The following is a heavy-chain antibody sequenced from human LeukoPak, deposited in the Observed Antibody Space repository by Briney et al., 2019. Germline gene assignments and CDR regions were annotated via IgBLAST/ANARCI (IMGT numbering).Heavy chain of an antibody. CDR2: IKQDGSEK. CDR1: GFTFSSYW. V-gene: IGHV3-7*01. CDR3: ARDRYYGSGIFDY. Sequence: DPGGSLRLSCAASGFTFSSYWMSWVRQAPGKGLEWVANIKQDGSEKYYVDSVKGRFTISRDNAKNSLYLQMNNLRAEDTAVYYCARDRYYGSGIFDYWGQGTLVTVSS. D-gene: IGHD3-10*01. J-gene: IGHJ4*02.